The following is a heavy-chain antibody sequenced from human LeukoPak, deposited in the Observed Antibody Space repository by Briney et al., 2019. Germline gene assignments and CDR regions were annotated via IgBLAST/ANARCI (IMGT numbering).Heavy chain of an antibody. CDR3: ARQTGSGLFTLP. V-gene: IGHV4-39*01. J-gene: IGHJ4*02. CDR2: IYYTGNT. Sequence: SETLSLTCAVSGVSISSSNSYWGWIRRPPGKGLEWIGSIYYTGNTYYNASLKSRVTISIDTSNNQISLRLISVTATDTAMYYCARQTGSGLFTLPGGQGTLVTVSS. D-gene: IGHD3/OR15-3a*01. CDR1: GVSISSSNSY.